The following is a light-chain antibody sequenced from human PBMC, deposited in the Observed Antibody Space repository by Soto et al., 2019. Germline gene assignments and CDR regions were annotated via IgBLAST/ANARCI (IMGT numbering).Light chain of an antibody. Sequence: DIQMPPSPSSLSASVVDRVTITCRASQSPSSYLNWYQQKPGKAPKLPIYAASSLQSGVPSRFSGSGSGTDFTLTISSLQPEDFATYYCQQSYSTPRTFGQGTKVEIK. V-gene: IGKV1-39*01. J-gene: IGKJ1*01. CDR3: QQSYSTPRT. CDR1: QSPSSY. CDR2: AAS.